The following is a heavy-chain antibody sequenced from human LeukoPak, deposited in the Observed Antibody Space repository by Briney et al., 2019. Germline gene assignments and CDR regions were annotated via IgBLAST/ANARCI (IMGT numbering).Heavy chain of an antibody. Sequence: GESLKISCKGSGYSFTSYWIGWVRQVPGKGLEWMGIIYPGDSDTRYSPSFQGQVTISADKSISPAYLQWSSLKASDTAMYYCARYLGYCSAGSCYGFEYRGPGTLVTVSS. CDR1: GYSFTSYW. D-gene: IGHD2-15*01. J-gene: IGHJ4*01. CDR2: IYPGDSDT. CDR3: ARYLGYCSAGSCYGFEY. V-gene: IGHV5-51*01.